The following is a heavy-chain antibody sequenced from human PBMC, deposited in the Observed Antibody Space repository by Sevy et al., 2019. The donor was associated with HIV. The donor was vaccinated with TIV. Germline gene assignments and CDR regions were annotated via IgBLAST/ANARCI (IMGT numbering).Heavy chain of an antibody. V-gene: IGHV3-48*02. CDR2: ISSSSSTI. D-gene: IGHD4-4*01. J-gene: IGHJ6*02. CDR3: AGIHSSPYYYYGMDV. CDR1: GFTFSSYS. Sequence: GGSLRLSCAASGFTFSSYSMNWVRQAPGKGLEWVSYISSSSSTIYYADSVKGLFTISRDNAKNSLYLQMNSLRDEDTAVYYCAGIHSSPYYYYGMDVWGQGTTVTVSS.